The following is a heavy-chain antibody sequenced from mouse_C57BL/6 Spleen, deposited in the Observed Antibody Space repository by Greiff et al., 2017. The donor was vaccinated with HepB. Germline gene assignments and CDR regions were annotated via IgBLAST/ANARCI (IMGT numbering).Heavy chain of an antibody. V-gene: IGHV1-7*01. CDR3: ARDYGSSYYAMDY. CDR2: INPSSGYT. Sequence: VQLQQSGAELAKPGASVKLSCKASGYTFTSYWMHWVNQRPGQGLEWIGYINPSSGYTKYNQKFKDKATLTADKSSSTAYMQLSSLTYEDSAVYYCARDYGSSYYAMDYWGQGTSVTVSS. D-gene: IGHD1-1*01. J-gene: IGHJ4*01. CDR1: GYTFTSYW.